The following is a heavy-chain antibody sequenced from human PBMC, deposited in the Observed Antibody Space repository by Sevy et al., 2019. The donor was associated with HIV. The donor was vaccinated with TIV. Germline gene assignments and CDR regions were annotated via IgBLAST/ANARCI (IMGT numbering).Heavy chain of an antibody. Sequence: GGSLRLSCAASGFTFSSYDMHWVCQATGKGLEWVSAIGTAGDTYYPGSVKGRFTISRENAKNSLYLQMNSLRAGDTAVYYCARRNRGGKGGPYYFDYWGQGTLVTVSS. D-gene: IGHD3-16*01. V-gene: IGHV3-13*01. CDR3: ARRNRGGKGGPYYFDY. CDR1: GFTFSSYD. J-gene: IGHJ4*02. CDR2: IGTAGDT.